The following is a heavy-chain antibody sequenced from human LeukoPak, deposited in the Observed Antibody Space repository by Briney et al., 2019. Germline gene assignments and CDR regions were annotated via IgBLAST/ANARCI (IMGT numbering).Heavy chain of an antibody. CDR3: ARQGGLRYFDWLSGFDP. CDR1: GYSFTSYW. Sequence: GESLKISCKGSGYSFTSYWIGWVRQMPGKGLEWMGFIYPGDSDTRYSPSFQGQVTISADKSISTAYLQWSSLKASDTAMYYCARQGGLRYFDWLSGFDPWGQGTLVTVSS. CDR2: IYPGDSDT. D-gene: IGHD3-9*01. V-gene: IGHV5-51*01. J-gene: IGHJ5*02.